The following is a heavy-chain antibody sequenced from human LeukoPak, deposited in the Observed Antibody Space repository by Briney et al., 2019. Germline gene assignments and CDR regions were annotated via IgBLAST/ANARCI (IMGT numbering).Heavy chain of an antibody. Sequence: SETLSLTCTVSGGSISSSSYYWSWIRQPAGKGLEWIGRIYASGSTNYNPSLKSRVTMSVDTSKNLFSLKLTSVTAADTAVYYCARGGPMYYYDSSDYYSPYFDYWGQGTLVTVSS. CDR1: GGSISSSSYY. J-gene: IGHJ4*02. CDR2: IYASGST. CDR3: ARGGPMYYYDSSDYYSPYFDY. D-gene: IGHD3-22*01. V-gene: IGHV4-61*02.